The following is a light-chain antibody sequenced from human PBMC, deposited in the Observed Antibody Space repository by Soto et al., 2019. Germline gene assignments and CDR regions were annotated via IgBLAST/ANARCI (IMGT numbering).Light chain of an antibody. CDR3: QQYSALPRS. V-gene: IGKV3-20*01. Sequence: EIVLTQSPGTLSLSPGESATLSCRASQNVNSNFVAWYQQKPGQPPRLLIYGVSIRATGIPDRFTGSGSGTDFALTISGLEPADFGIYYCQQYSALPRSFGQGTKVDIK. J-gene: IGKJ2*03. CDR2: GVS. CDR1: QNVNSNF.